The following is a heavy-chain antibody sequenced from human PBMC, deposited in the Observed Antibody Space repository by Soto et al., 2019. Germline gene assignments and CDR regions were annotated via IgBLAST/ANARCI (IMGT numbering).Heavy chain of an antibody. V-gene: IGHV3-7*04. CDR3: ARENYFDY. CDR2: IRQDGSEK. CDR1: GFTFNSYW. J-gene: IGHJ4*02. Sequence: EVQLVESGGGLVQPGGYLRLSCVASGFTFNSYWMGWVRQFPGKGLEWVANIRQDGSEKNYVDSVKGRFTISRDNAKKSLYLQMNSLRAEDTAVYYCARENYFDYWGQGTLVTVSS.